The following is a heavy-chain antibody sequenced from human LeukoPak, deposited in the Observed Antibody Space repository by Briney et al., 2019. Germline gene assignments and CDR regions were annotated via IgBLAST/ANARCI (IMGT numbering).Heavy chain of an antibody. V-gene: IGHV3-30-3*01. CDR1: GFTFNSYA. D-gene: IGHD4/OR15-4a*01. Sequence: GTSPRLSCAASGFTFNSYAMHWVRQAPGKGLEWVAFISYDGSIKYYADSVKGRFTISRDNAKNSLYLQMNSLRAEDTAVYYCARGSAGDRRLWAFDYWGQGTLVTVSS. CDR3: ARGSAGDRRLWAFDY. J-gene: IGHJ4*02. CDR2: ISYDGSIK.